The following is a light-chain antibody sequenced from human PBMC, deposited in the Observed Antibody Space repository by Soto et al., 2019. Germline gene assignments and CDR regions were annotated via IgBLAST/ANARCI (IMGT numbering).Light chain of an antibody. CDR2: EVN. J-gene: IGLJ1*01. V-gene: IGLV2-14*01. Sequence: QSALTQPASVSGAPRQSITISCTGASNDVGSYTYVSWYQQHPGKAPKLMIYEVNNRPSGVSNRFSGYKSGNTASLTISGLQAEDDADYYCSSYTSSSTLYVFGTGTKLTVL. CDR1: SNDVGSYTY. CDR3: SSYTSSSTLYV.